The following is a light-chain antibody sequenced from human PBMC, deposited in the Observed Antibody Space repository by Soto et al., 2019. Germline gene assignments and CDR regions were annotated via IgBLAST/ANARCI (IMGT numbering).Light chain of an antibody. CDR2: QAS. Sequence: DIQMTQSPSTLSGFVGDRVTITCRASQSISHWLAWYQQKPGKAPTVLIYQASTLQSGVPSRFSGSGSRTEFTLTINSLQPDAFATYYCQQYSSYSITFGGGTKVE. CDR1: QSISHW. J-gene: IGKJ4*01. V-gene: IGKV1-5*03. CDR3: QQYSSYSIT.